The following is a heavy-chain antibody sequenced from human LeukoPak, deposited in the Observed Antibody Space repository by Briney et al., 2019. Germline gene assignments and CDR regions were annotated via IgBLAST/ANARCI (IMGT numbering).Heavy chain of an antibody. CDR3: ARGGGGSTSCYDY. D-gene: IGHD2-2*01. CDR2: ISCDGSNK. Sequence: PGRSLGLSCAASGFTFSSYAMHWVRQAPGKGLEWVAVISCDGSNKYYADSVKGRFTISRDNSKNTLYLQMNSLRAEDTAVYYCARGGGGSTSCYDYWGQGTLVTVSS. J-gene: IGHJ4*02. CDR1: GFTFSSYA. V-gene: IGHV3-30*01.